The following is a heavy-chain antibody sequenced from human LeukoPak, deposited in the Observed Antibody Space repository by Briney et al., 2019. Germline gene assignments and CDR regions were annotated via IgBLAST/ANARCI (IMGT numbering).Heavy chain of an antibody. CDR2: ISGDGDNT. CDR3: ARDGGSYLQPTDY. Sequence: GGSLRLSCAASGFTFYDYAMHWVRQTPGKGLEWVSFISGDGDNTYYADSVKGRFTVSRDNSKNSLYLQMNSLRAEDTAVYHCARDGGSYLQPTDYWGQGTLVAVSS. V-gene: IGHV3-43*02. D-gene: IGHD1-26*01. J-gene: IGHJ4*02. CDR1: GFTFYDYA.